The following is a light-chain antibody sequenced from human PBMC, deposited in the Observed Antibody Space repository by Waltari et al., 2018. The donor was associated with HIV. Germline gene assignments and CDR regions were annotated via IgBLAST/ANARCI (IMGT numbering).Light chain of an antibody. J-gene: IGKJ4*01. Sequence: DIQLTQSPSFLSASVGDRVTVACRANQDSSDFLAWYQQKPGIAPRLLIYDASILYTSVPSRFRGSGAGTEFTLTISSLQPEDFASYYCQQLHTFPLTFGGGTKV. V-gene: IGKV1-9*01. CDR3: QQLHTFPLT. CDR2: DAS. CDR1: QDSSDF.